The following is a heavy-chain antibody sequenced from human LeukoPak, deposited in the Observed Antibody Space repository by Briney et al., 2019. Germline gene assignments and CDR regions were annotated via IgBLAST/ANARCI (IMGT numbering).Heavy chain of an antibody. CDR3: AARYCTSTSCHSNFDY. D-gene: IGHD2-2*01. Sequence: PSETLTLTCTVSGGSISSYYWNWIRQPPGKGLEWIGYIYYTWSTNHNPTLKSRVTLSVDTSKNQFSLKLSSVTAADTAVYYCAARYCTSTSCHSNFDYWGQGTLVTVSS. CDR1: GGSISSYY. J-gene: IGHJ4*02. CDR2: IYYTWST. V-gene: IGHV4-59*01.